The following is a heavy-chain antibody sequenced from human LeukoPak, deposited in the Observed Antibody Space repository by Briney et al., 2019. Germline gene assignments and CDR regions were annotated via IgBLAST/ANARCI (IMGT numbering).Heavy chain of an antibody. Sequence: GASVKVSCKASGYTFTGYYMHWVRQAPGQGLEWMGWINPNSGGTNYAQKFQGRVTMTRDTSISTAYMELSRLRSDDTAVYYCARRMATISLPDYYYGMDVWGQGTTVTVSS. CDR3: ARRMATISLPDYYYGMDV. CDR2: INPNSGGT. CDR1: GYTFTGYY. V-gene: IGHV1-2*02. D-gene: IGHD5-24*01. J-gene: IGHJ6*02.